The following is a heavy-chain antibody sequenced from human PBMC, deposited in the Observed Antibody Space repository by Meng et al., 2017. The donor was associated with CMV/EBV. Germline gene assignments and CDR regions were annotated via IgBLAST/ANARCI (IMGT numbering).Heavy chain of an antibody. CDR3: ARDSLMITFGGVIVIPNWFDP. CDR1: TSHY. CDR2: INPSGGST. J-gene: IGHJ5*02. V-gene: IGHV1-46*01. D-gene: IGHD3-16*02. Sequence: TSHYMHWVRQAPGQGLEWMGIINPSGGSTSYAQKFQGRVTMTRDTSTSTVYMELSSLRSEDTAVYYCARDSLMITFGGVIVIPNWFDPWGQGTLVTVSS.